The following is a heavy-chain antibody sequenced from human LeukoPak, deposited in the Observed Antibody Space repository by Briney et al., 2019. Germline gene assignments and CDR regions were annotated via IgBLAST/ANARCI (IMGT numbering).Heavy chain of an antibody. CDR1: GGSISSYY. CDR3: ARADVLRYFDWLDSGYYFDY. Sequence: PSETLSLTCTVSGGSISSYYWSWIRQPPGKGLEWSGYIYYSGSTNYNPSLKSRVIISVDTSKNQFSLKLSSVTAADTAVYYCARADVLRYFDWLDSGYYFDYWGQGTLVTVSS. J-gene: IGHJ4*02. D-gene: IGHD3-9*01. V-gene: IGHV4-59*01. CDR2: IYYSGST.